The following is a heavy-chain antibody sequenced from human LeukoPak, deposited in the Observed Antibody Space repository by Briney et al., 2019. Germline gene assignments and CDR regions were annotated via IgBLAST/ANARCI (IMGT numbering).Heavy chain of an antibody. Sequence: PSETLSLTCAVSGFFISSGYYWGWIRQPPGKGLEWIASIYRNGNTFYNPSLQSRVTISVDTSRNQISLQLGSATAADTAVYYCARAYSRTPGDYYFDYWGQGTVVTVSS. CDR1: GFFISSGYY. CDR2: IYRNGNT. CDR3: ARAYSRTPGDYYFDY. D-gene: IGHD4-11*01. J-gene: IGHJ4*02. V-gene: IGHV4-38-2*01.